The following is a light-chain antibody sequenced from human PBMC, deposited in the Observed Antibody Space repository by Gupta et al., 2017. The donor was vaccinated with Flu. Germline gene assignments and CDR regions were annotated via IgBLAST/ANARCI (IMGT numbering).Light chain of an antibody. CDR2: LGS. J-gene: IGKJ1*01. CDR3: MQALQTPRT. Sequence: DIVLTQSPLSLPVTPGEPASISCRSGESLLHNNGYNYLDWYLQKPGRSPQLLIYLGSSRASGVPDRFSGSGSGTHFTLKISRVEADDVGVYYCMQALQTPRTFGQGTKVEIK. CDR1: ESLLHNNGYNY. V-gene: IGKV2-28*01.